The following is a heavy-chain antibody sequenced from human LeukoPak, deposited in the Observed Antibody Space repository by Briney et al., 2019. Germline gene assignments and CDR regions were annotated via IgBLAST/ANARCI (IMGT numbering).Heavy chain of an antibody. CDR1: GYTFTRHD. CDR3: ARRGYYYYYGMDV. J-gene: IGHJ6*02. D-gene: IGHD3-10*01. CDR2: MNPKSGNT. Sequence: ASVKVSCKASGYTFTRHDINWVRQATGQGLEWMGWMNPKSGNTGYAQKFQGRVTLTRDTSISSAYMELSSLRSEDTAVYYCARRGYYYYYGMDVWGQGTTVTVSS. V-gene: IGHV1-8*01.